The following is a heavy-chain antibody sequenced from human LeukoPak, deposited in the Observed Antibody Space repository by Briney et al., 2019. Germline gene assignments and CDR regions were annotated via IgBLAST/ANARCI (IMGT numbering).Heavy chain of an antibody. CDR3: AREGNAGI. V-gene: IGHV4-59*01. CDR2: INYSGST. D-gene: IGHD3-10*01. J-gene: IGHJ3*02. Sequence: SETLSLPCTVSGXSISGYYWSWIRQPPGKGLEWMGYINYSGSTNYKPSLKSRVTISVDTSKNQFSLRLSSVTAADTAVYYCAREGNAGIWGQGTMVTVSS. CDR1: GXSISGYY.